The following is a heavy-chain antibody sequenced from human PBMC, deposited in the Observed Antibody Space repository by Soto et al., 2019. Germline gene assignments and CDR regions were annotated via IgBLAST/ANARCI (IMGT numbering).Heavy chain of an antibody. D-gene: IGHD3-10*01. Sequence: PSETLSLTCAVSGGSISSSNWWSWVRQPPGKGLEWIGEIYHSGSTNYNPSLKSRVTISVDKSKNQFSLKLSSVTAADTAVYYCASQINYGSDTFDYWGQGTLVTVSS. CDR2: IYHSGST. CDR3: ASQINYGSDTFDY. CDR1: GGSISSSNW. V-gene: IGHV4-4*02. J-gene: IGHJ4*02.